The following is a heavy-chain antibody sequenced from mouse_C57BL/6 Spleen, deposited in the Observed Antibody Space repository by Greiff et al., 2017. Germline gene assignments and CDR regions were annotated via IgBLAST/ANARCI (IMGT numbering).Heavy chain of an antibody. CDR2: IHPNSGST. D-gene: IGHD2-1*01. CDR1: GYTFTSYW. J-gene: IGHJ4*01. CDR3: ASYYGNYSAMGY. Sequence: QVQLQQPGAELVKPGASVKLSCKASGYTFTSYWMHWVKQRPGQGLEWIGMIHPNSGSTNYNEKFKSKATLTVDKSSSTAYMLLSSLTSEDSAVYYCASYYGNYSAMGYWGQGTSVTVSS. V-gene: IGHV1-64*01.